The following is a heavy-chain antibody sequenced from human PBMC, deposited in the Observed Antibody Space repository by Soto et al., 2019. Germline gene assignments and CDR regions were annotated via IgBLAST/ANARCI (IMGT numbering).Heavy chain of an antibody. V-gene: IGHV4-31*03. Sequence: SETLSLTCTVSGCSISSGGYSWTWNRQHPGKGLEWIGYIYYSGSTYYKPSLKSRVTISVDTSKNQLSLKLSSVTAADTAVYYCARLGGFYQAFDSWGQGTLVTVSS. CDR1: GCSISSGGYS. D-gene: IGHD3-22*01. J-gene: IGHJ4*02. CDR2: IYYSGST. CDR3: ARLGGFYQAFDS.